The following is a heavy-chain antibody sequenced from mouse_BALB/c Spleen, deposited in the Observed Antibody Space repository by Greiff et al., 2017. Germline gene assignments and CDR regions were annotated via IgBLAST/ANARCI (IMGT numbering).Heavy chain of an antibody. CDR2: ISSGGSYT. Sequence: EVQRVESGGGLVKPGGSLKLSCAASGFTFSSYAMSWVRQSPEKRLEWVAEISSGGSYTYYPDTVTGRFTISRDNAKNTLYLEMSSLRSEDTAMYYCARFTTVVAEDAMDYWGQGTSVTVSS. CDR3: ARFTTVVAEDAMDY. V-gene: IGHV5-9-4*01. CDR1: GFTFSSYA. J-gene: IGHJ4*01. D-gene: IGHD1-1*01.